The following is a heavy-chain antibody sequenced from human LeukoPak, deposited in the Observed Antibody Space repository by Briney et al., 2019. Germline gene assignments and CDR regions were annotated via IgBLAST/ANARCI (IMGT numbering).Heavy chain of an antibody. V-gene: IGHV3-30*07. D-gene: IGHD3-3*01. CDR2: ISYDGSNK. CDR3: AKDYYDFWSGSGAPPSDY. CDR1: GFTFSSYA. Sequence: PGGSLRLSCAASGFTFSSYAMHWVRQAPGKGLEWVAVISYDGSNKYYADSVKGRFTISRDNSKNTLYLQMNSLRAEDTAVYYCAKDYYDFWSGSGAPPSDYWGQGTLVTVSS. J-gene: IGHJ4*02.